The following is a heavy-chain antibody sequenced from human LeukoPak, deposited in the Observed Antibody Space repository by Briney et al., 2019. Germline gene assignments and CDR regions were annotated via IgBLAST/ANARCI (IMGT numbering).Heavy chain of an antibody. CDR3: ARAALERRKNTAFDI. J-gene: IGHJ3*02. CDR1: GGTFSSYA. CDR2: IIPIFGTA. Sequence: GSSVKVSCKSSGGTFSSYAINWVRQAPGRGLEWLGGIIPIFGTANYTQKFQGRVTITADESTSTAYMELSSLRSEDTAVYYCARAALERRKNTAFDIWGQGTMVTVSS. D-gene: IGHD1-1*01. V-gene: IGHV1-69*01.